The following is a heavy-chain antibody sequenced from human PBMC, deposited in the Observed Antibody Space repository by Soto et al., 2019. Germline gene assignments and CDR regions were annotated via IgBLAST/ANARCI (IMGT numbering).Heavy chain of an antibody. CDR3: ARHTSSWPFDY. CDR1: GYTFTSYG. J-gene: IGHJ4*02. D-gene: IGHD6-13*01. V-gene: IGHV1-18*01. Sequence: QVQLVQSGAEVKKPGASVKVSCKASGYTFTSYGISWVRQAPGQGHEWMGWISTNNGNTNYAQKIRGRVTMTTDTSTSTAYMELRSLRSDDTAVYYCARHTSSWPFDYWGQGTLVTVSS. CDR2: ISTNNGNT.